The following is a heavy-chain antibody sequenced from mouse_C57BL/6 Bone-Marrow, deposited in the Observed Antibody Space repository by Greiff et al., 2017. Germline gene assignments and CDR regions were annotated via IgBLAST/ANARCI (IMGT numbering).Heavy chain of an antibody. D-gene: IGHD1-1*01. Sequence: QVQLQQSGPELVKPGASVKISCKASGYTFTDYYINWVKQRPGQGLEWIGWIFPGSGSTYYNEKFKGKATLTVDKSSSTAYMLLSSLTSEDSAVXFGARSGIYYYGSGYEDWYFDVWGTGTTVTVSS. J-gene: IGHJ1*03. CDR1: GYTFTDYY. V-gene: IGHV1-75*01. CDR3: ARSGIYYYGSGYEDWYFDV. CDR2: IFPGSGST.